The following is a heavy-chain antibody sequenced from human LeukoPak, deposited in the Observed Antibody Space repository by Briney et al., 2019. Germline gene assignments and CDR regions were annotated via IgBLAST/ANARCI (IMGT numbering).Heavy chain of an antibody. D-gene: IGHD2-8*01. J-gene: IGHJ6*02. CDR1: GFTFSSHW. CDR3: TRDRQGPRLYEMDI. V-gene: IGHV3-7*01. Sequence: GGSLRLSCAASGFTFSSHWMTWVRQAPGKGLEWVANIKVDGSEIYYVDSVKGRFTISRDNAKNSLYLQMNSLRAEDTAVYYCTRDRQGPRLYEMDIWGQGTTVTVSS. CDR2: IKVDGSEI.